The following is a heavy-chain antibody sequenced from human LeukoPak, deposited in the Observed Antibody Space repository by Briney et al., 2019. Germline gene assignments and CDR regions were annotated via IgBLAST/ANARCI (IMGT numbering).Heavy chain of an antibody. CDR1: GFTFSSYW. CDR3: ARGHYGMDV. Sequence: GGSLRVSCAASGFTFSSYWMSWVRQAPGKGLEWVANIKHDGSEKYYVDSVKGRFTISRDNAQNSLYLQMNSLRAEDTAVYSCARGHYGMDVWGKGTTVTVSS. CDR2: IKHDGSEK. J-gene: IGHJ6*04. V-gene: IGHV3-7*01.